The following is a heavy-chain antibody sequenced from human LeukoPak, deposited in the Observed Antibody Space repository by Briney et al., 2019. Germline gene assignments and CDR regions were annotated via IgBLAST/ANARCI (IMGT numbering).Heavy chain of an antibody. Sequence: GGSLRLSCVTSGFTFSNHAMHWVRQGPGKGLEWVAVISDDGSSKFYADSVKGRFTIFRDNSKNTLFLQINSLRPGDTAVYYCARMDDLDAFDIWGQGTLVTVSS. CDR2: ISDDGSSK. CDR1: GFTFSNHA. D-gene: IGHD2-2*03. CDR3: ARMDDLDAFDI. V-gene: IGHV3-30*04. J-gene: IGHJ3*02.